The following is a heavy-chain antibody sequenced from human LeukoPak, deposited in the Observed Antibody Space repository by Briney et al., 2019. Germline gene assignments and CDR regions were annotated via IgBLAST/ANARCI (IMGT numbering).Heavy chain of an antibody. CDR2: FSGYNGNT. Sequence: ASVKVSCKASDYTFTSYGIIWVRQAPEQGLEEMGCFSGYNGNTKYAQKVQGRVTMTTSTSTSTAYMELRRLRSDDTDVYYCARSSWGSRQAFDIWGQGTMVTVSS. CDR1: DYTFTSYG. CDR3: ARSSWGSRQAFDI. V-gene: IGHV1-18*01. J-gene: IGHJ3*02. D-gene: IGHD2-15*01.